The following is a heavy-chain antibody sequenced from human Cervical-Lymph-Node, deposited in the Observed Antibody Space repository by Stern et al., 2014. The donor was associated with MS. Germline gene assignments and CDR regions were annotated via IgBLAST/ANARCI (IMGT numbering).Heavy chain of an antibody. CDR3: AKDIAVADPFYFDY. D-gene: IGHD6-19*01. CDR1: GFTFSDYA. CDR2: ISGSGDTT. J-gene: IGHJ4*02. Sequence: EVQLVESGGDLVQPGGSLRLSCAASGFTFSDYAMTWVRQAPGKGLEWVSGISGSGDTTFIADSLKCRFTISRDNSKNTLFLQMNSLRVDDTAVYYCAKDIAVADPFYFDYWGQGILVTVSS. V-gene: IGHV3-23*04.